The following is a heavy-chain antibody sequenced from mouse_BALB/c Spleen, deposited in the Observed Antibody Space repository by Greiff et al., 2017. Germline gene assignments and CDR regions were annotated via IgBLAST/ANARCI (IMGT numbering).Heavy chain of an antibody. D-gene: IGHD2-1*01. V-gene: IGHV5-17*02. CDR3: AGGKRTYAMDY. CDR1: GFTFSSFG. Sequence: EVKLMESGGGLVQPGGSRKLSCAASGFTFSSFGMHWVRQAPEKGLEWVAYISSGSSTIYYADTVKGRFTISRDNPKNTLFLQMTSLRSEDTAMYYCAGGKRTYAMDYWGQGTSVTVSS. CDR2: ISSGSSTI. J-gene: IGHJ4*01.